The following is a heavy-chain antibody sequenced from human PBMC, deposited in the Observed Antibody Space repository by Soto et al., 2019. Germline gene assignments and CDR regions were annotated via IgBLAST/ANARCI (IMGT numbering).Heavy chain of an antibody. Sequence: GASLKISCEDSGYTFSTYRISWLRQTPGKGLEWVGNIDPSHSYTIYSPSFQGHVTISSDKSVSTAYLEGSSLKASDTAIYYCSRTRSFTLGLYYDGMDVWGQASAVTVAS. D-gene: IGHD6-6*01. CDR2: IDPSHSYT. CDR1: GYTFSTYR. CDR3: SRTRSFTLGLYYDGMDV. V-gene: IGHV5-10-1*01. J-gene: IGHJ6*02.